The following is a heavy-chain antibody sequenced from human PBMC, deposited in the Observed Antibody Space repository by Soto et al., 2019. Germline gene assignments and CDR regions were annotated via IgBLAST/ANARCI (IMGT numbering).Heavy chain of an antibody. Sequence: ASVKVSCKASGYTFTIYDMHWVRQAPGQGLEWMGIINPSGGSTSYAQKFQGRVTMTRDTSTSTVYMELSSLRSEDTALYYCARSIGGGSCPWGQGTLVTVSS. D-gene: IGHD2-15*01. J-gene: IGHJ5*02. CDR2: INPSGGST. V-gene: IGHV1-46*01. CDR3: ARSIGGGSCP. CDR1: GYTFTIYD.